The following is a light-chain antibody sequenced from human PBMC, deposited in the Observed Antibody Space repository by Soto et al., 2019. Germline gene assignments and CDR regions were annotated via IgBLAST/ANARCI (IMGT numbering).Light chain of an antibody. CDR2: GVS. Sequence: SVLKQSPCTLSLSPGERATLSCRASQSVSSSYLAWYQQKPGQAPRLLMYGVSSRATGIPDRFSGSGSGTDFTLTISSLEPEDFAVYYCQQRSNWPRITFGQGTRLEIK. V-gene: IGKV3D-20*02. J-gene: IGKJ5*01. CDR1: QSVSSSY. CDR3: QQRSNWPRIT.